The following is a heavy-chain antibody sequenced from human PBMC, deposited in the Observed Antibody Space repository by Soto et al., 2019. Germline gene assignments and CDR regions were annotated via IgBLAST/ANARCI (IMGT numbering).Heavy chain of an antibody. Sequence: SETPFLTRTFSCGSISSCGFYLGCVRPPPGKGLEWIGYIYYSGSTNYNPSLKSRVTISVDTSKNQFSLKLSSVTAADTAVYYCAREMATITRWFDPWGQGTLVTVSS. D-gene: IGHD5-12*01. CDR2: IYYSGST. CDR1: CGSISSCGFY. V-gene: IGHV4-61*08. CDR3: AREMATITRWFDP. J-gene: IGHJ5*02.